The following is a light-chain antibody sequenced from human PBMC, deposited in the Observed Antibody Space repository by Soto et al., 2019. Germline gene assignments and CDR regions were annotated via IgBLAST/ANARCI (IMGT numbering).Light chain of an antibody. J-gene: IGKJ2*01. CDR2: WAS. V-gene: IGKV4-1*01. CDR1: QSVLYSANNKNY. Sequence: DIVMTQSPDSLAVSLGERATINCKSSQSVLYSANNKNYLAWYQQKPGRSPKLLIYWASTRESGVPDRFSGSGSGTDFTLTISSLQAEDVAVYDCQQYYSKYTFGQGTKLEIK. CDR3: QQYYSKYT.